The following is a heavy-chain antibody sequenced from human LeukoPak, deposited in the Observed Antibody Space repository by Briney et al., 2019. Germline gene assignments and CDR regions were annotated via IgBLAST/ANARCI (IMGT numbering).Heavy chain of an antibody. CDR3: ARGHVGSYAYYYYYGMDV. J-gene: IGHJ6*02. CDR2: INHSGSI. CDR1: GGSFSGYY. V-gene: IGHV4-34*01. D-gene: IGHD2-8*01. Sequence: SETLSLTCAVYGGSFSGYYWSWIRQPPKKGLEWIGEINHSGSINYNPSLKSRVTISVDTSKNQFSLNVRSVTAAGTAVYYCARGHVGSYAYYYYYGMDVWGQGTTVTVSS.